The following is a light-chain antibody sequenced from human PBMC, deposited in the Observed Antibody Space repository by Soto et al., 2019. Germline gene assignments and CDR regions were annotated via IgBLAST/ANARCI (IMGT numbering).Light chain of an antibody. CDR2: GAS. CDR1: QSLYSN. J-gene: IGKJ1*01. Sequence: IVMTQSPATLSLSPGERATLSCRASQSLYSNLAWYQQKHGQAPRLLIYGASTRATGIPARFSGSVSGTEGTLTISSLKPEDGAVYYCQQYNNWPRTFGQGTKVDIK. V-gene: IGKV3-15*01. CDR3: QQYNNWPRT.